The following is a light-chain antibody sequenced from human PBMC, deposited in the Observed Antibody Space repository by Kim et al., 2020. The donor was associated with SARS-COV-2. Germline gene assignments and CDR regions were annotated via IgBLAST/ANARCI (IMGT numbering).Light chain of an antibody. V-gene: IGLV2-14*03. CDR3: SSYTSSSTVV. CDR2: DVS. Sequence: GQSLTNSCTGTSSDVCGYNYVSWYQQHPGKAPKLMIYDVSNRPSGVSNRFSGSKAGNTASLTISGLQAEDEADYYCSSYTSSSTVVFGGGTQLTVL. J-gene: IGLJ2*01. CDR1: SSDVCGYNY.